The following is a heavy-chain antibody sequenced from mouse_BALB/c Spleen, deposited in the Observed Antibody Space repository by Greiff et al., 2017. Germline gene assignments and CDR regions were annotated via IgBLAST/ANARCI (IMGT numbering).Heavy chain of an antibody. Sequence: QVQLKESGPGLVQPSQSLSITCTVSGFSLTSYGVHWVRQSPGKGLEWLGVIWSGGSTDYYAAFISRLSISKDNSKSQVFFKMNSLQANDTAIYYCVRNGGNYVGTWFAYWGQGTLVTVSA. CDR3: VRNGGNYVGTWFAY. J-gene: IGHJ3*01. CDR2: IWSGGST. D-gene: IGHD2-1*01. V-gene: IGHV2-2*02. CDR1: GFSLTSYG.